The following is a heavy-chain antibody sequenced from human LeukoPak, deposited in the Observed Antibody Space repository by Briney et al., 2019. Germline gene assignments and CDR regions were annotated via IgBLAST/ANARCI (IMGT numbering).Heavy chain of an antibody. V-gene: IGHV4-39*07. CDR3: ARIGLPIYYFDY. D-gene: IGHD3-3*02. CDR2: IYYSGST. Sequence: SETLSLTCTVSGGSISSYYWSWIRQPPGKGLEWIGSIYYSGSTYYNPSLKSRVTISVDTSKNQFSLKLSSVTAADTAVYYCARIGLPIYYFDYWGQGTLVTVSS. J-gene: IGHJ4*02. CDR1: GGSISSYY.